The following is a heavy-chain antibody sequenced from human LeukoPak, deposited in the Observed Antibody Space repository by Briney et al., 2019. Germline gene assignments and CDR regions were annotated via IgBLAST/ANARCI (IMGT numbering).Heavy chain of an antibody. V-gene: IGHV3-23*01. D-gene: IGHD3-10*01. Sequence: GGSLRLSCAVSGFTFSNYAMTWVRQAPGKGLEWVSAISDNGGNTYYADSVKGRFTISRDNSKSTLYLQMNSLRAEDTAVYYCANKDPFKYGSGSRDYWGQGTQVTVSS. CDR3: ANKDPFKYGSGSRDY. CDR1: GFTFSNYA. J-gene: IGHJ4*02. CDR2: ISDNGGNT.